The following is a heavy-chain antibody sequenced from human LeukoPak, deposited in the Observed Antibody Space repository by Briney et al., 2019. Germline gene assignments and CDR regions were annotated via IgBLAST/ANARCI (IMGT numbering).Heavy chain of an antibody. CDR2: ISYDGSNK. Sequence: GGSLRLSCAASGFTSSSYAMHWVRQAPGKGLEWVAVISYDGSNKYYADSVKGRFTISRDNSKNTLYLQMNSLRAEDTAVYYCARAKDIAVAGNYFDYWGQGTLVTVSS. V-gene: IGHV3-30-3*01. CDR3: ARAKDIAVAGNYFDY. D-gene: IGHD6-19*01. J-gene: IGHJ4*02. CDR1: GFTSSSYA.